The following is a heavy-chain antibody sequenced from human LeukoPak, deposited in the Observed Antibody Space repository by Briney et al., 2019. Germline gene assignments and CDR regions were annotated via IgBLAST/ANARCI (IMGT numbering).Heavy chain of an antibody. V-gene: IGHV4-4*07. CDR1: GGSISSYY. CDR2: IYTSGST. Sequence: PSETLSLTCTLSGGSISSYYWSWIRQPAGKGLEWIGRIYTSGSTNYNPSLESRVTMSVDTSKNQFSLKLSSVTAADTAVYYCARDGTAMVHYYYGMDVWSQGTTVTVSS. CDR3: ARDGTAMVHYYYGMDV. J-gene: IGHJ6*02. D-gene: IGHD5-18*01.